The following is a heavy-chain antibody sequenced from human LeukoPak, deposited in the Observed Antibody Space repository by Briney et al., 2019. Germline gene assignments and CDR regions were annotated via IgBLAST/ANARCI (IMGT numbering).Heavy chain of an antibody. V-gene: IGHV4-61*01. CDR2: IYYNGNT. CDR1: GGSVSSGSYY. D-gene: IGHD5-24*01. J-gene: IGHJ4*02. Sequence: SETLSLTWTVSGGSVSSGSYYGSWIRQPPGKGLEWIGYIYYNGNTNYNPSLKGRVTISADTSKNQFSLRLSSVTAADTAVYYWARFSDIEMAFAFDYWGQGNLVTVSS. CDR3: ARFSDIEMAFAFDY.